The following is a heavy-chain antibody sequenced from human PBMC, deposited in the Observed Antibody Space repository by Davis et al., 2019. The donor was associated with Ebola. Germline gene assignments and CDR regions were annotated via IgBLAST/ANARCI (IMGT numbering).Heavy chain of an antibody. Sequence: AASVKVSCKASGYTFTSYDISWVRQAHGQGLEWMGWMNPNSDNTGYPQKFQGRVTMTRNTSISTAYMELSSLRSEDTAVYYCARGYGVAADWGQGTLVTVSS. CDR1: GYTFTSYD. CDR2: MNPNSDNT. V-gene: IGHV1-8*01. J-gene: IGHJ4*02. CDR3: ARGYGVAAD. D-gene: IGHD2-15*01.